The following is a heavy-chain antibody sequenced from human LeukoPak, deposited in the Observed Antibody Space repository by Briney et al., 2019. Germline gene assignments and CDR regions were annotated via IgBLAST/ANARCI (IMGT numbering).Heavy chain of an antibody. D-gene: IGHD3-10*02. V-gene: IGHV3-7*01. CDR3: ASMFGEVYTLYYYYGMDV. CDR1: GFIFKNEW. Sequence: PGGSLRLSCAASGFIFKNEWMTWVRQAPRKGLEWVANIKHDGSEKDYAASVKGRFTISRDNAENSLDLQMNSLRDEDTAVYYCASMFGEVYTLYYYYGMDVWGQGTTITVSS. CDR2: IKHDGSEK. J-gene: IGHJ6*02.